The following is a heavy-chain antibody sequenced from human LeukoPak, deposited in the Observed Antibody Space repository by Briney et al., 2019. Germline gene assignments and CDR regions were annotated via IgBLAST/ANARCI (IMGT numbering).Heavy chain of an antibody. V-gene: IGHV3-23*01. J-gene: IGHJ4*02. CDR2: ISGSGGST. Sequence: GGSLRLSCAASGFTFSSYAMSWVRQAPGKGLEWVSAISGSGGSTYYADSVKGRFTISRDNSKNTLYLQMNSLRAEDTAVYYCAKHLELRRRAPSEDYWGQGTLVTVSS. D-gene: IGHD1-7*01. CDR3: AKHLELRRRAPSEDY. CDR1: GFTFSSYA.